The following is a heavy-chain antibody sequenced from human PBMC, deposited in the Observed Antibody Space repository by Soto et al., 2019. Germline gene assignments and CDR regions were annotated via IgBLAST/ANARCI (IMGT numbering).Heavy chain of an antibody. CDR3: ARDWPKFSYNYPYYYAMDA. CDR2: LYSSGTT. CDR1: GFSVTNSY. J-gene: IGHJ6*02. Sequence: GSLRLSGTVSGFSVTNSYINWVRQAPWKGLEWVSILYSSGTTYYADSVRGRFTVSRDDSKNTLFLHMNSLRADDTAVYYCARDWPKFSYNYPYYYAMDAWGQGTTVTVSS. D-gene: IGHD5-18*01. V-gene: IGHV3-53*01.